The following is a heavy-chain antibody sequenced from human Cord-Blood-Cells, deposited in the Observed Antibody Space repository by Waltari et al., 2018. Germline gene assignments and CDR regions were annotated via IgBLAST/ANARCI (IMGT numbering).Heavy chain of an antibody. CDR3: ARDTRYGGNSGAFDI. Sequence: QVQLVESGGGVVQPGRSLRLSCAASGFTFSSSAMHWVRQAPGKGLEWVAVISYDGSNKYYADSVKGRFTISRDNSKNTLYLQMNSLRAEDTAVYYCARDTRYGGNSGAFDIWGQGTMVTVSS. V-gene: IGHV3-30*04. CDR1: GFTFSSSA. J-gene: IGHJ3*02. CDR2: ISYDGSNK. D-gene: IGHD4-17*01.